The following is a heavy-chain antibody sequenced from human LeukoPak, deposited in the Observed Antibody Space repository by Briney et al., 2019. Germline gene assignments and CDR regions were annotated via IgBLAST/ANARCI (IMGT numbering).Heavy chain of an antibody. D-gene: IGHD2-21*02. CDR3: ARDLLGGDLDC. J-gene: IGHJ4*02. V-gene: IGHV3-30*04. Sequence: GGSLRLSCAASGFTFSSYAMHWVRQAPGKGLEWVAVISYDGSNKYYAGSVKGRFTISRDNSKNTLYLQMNSLRAEDTAVYYCARDLLGGDLDCWGQGTLVTVSS. CDR1: GFTFSSYA. CDR2: ISYDGSNK.